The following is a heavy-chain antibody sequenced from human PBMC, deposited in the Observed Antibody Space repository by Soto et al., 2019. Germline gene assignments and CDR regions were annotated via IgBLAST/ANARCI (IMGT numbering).Heavy chain of an antibody. CDR3: AKDPYPTVTTSQHDY. V-gene: IGHV3-23*01. CDR2: ISGSGGST. Sequence: GGSLRLSCAASGFTFSSYAMSWVRQAPGKGLEWVSAISGSGGSTYYADSVKGRFTISRDNSKNTLYLQMNSLRAEETAVYYCAKDPYPTVTTSQHDYWGQGTLVTVSS. D-gene: IGHD4-17*01. CDR1: GFTFSSYA. J-gene: IGHJ4*02.